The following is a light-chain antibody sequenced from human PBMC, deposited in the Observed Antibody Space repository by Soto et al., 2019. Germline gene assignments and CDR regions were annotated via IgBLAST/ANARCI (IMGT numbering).Light chain of an antibody. CDR3: QQYGSAPLT. V-gene: IGKV3-20*01. J-gene: IGKJ1*01. Sequence: EIVLTQSPGTLSFSPGERSALSCRASQSVSSSYLAWYQQKPGQAPRLLIYDASSRATGIPDRFSGSGSGTDFTLTISRLEPEDFAVYYCQQYGSAPLTFGQGTKVDIK. CDR2: DAS. CDR1: QSVSSSY.